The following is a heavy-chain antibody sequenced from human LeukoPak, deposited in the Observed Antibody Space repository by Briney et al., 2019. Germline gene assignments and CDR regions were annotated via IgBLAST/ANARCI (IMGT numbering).Heavy chain of an antibody. CDR2: IYYSGST. Sequence: PSETLSLTCTVSGGSISSYYWSWLRQPPGKGLEWIGYIYYSGSTNYNPSLKSRVTISVDTSKNQFSLKLSSVTAADTAVYYCALWFGSRYGMDVWGQGTTVTVSS. V-gene: IGHV4-59*01. CDR1: GGSISSYY. CDR3: ALWFGSRYGMDV. J-gene: IGHJ6*02. D-gene: IGHD3-10*01.